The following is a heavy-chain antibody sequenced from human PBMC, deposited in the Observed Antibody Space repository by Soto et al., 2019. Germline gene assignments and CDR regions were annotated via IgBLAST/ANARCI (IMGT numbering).Heavy chain of an antibody. CDR1: GLTLSTSS. D-gene: IGHD3-22*01. CDR3: AKVADSGYYTVDR. CDR2: IRRHTSVT. V-gene: IGHV3-48*01. Sequence: EVQLVESGGMLVQPGGSLRLSCAASGLTLSTSSMNWVRQAPGKGLEWISYIRRHTSVTAYADSVKGRFTISRDSAKNPLYLQMDGLRVEDTAVYYCAKVADSGYYTVDRWGPGTLVTVSS. J-gene: IGHJ5*02.